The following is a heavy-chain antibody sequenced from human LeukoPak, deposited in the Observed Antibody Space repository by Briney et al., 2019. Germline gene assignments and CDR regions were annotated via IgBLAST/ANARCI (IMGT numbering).Heavy chain of an antibody. V-gene: IGHV4-34*01. CDR1: GGSFSGYY. CDR3: ARGERSLVAAQFDL. CDR2: INHSGST. Sequence: SETLSLTCAVYGGSFSGYYWSWIRQPPGKGLEWIGEINHSGSTNYNPSLKSRVTISVDTSKNQFSLKLSSVTAADTAVYYRARGERSLVAAQFDLWGRGTLVTVSS. J-gene: IGHJ2*01. D-gene: IGHD2-15*01.